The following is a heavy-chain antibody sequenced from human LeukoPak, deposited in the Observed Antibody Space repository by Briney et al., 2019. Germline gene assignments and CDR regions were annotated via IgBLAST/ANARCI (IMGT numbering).Heavy chain of an antibody. CDR2: INHSGST. CDR3: ARGPYWAVTSLGY. J-gene: IGHJ4*02. CDR1: GGSISGYS. V-gene: IGHV4-34*01. Sequence: SETLSLTCAVSGGSISGYSWNWIRQPPGKGLEWIGEINHSGSTNYNPSLKSRVTISVDMSKNQFSVKMSSVTAADTAVYYCARGPYWAVTSLGYWGQGTLVTVSS. D-gene: IGHD4-17*01.